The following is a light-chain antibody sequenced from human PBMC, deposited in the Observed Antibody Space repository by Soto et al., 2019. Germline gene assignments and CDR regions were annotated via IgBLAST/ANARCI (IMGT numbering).Light chain of an antibody. CDR1: QSVSSN. CDR2: GAS. V-gene: IGKV3-20*01. CDR3: QQYDSSPRR. J-gene: IGKJ1*01. Sequence: EIVMTQSPATLSVSPGERATLSCRASQSVSSNLAWYQQKPGQAPRLLISGASSRAADIPDRFSGSGSGTDFTLTINRLEPEDFAVYYCQQYDSSPRRFGQGTKVDIK.